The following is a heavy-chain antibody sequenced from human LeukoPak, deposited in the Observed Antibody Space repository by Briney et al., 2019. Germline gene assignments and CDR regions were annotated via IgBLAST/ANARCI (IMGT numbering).Heavy chain of an antibody. CDR3: ATVAESDAFDI. J-gene: IGHJ3*02. CDR2: ISYSGTT. V-gene: IGHV4-39*07. Sequence: SETLSLTCTVSGDSISSSNSYWGWIRQPPGKGLEWIANISYSGTTYYSPSLKSRVTISLDTSKNQFSLKLSSVTAADTAVYYCATVAESDAFDIWGRGTMVIVSS. CDR1: GDSISSSNSY.